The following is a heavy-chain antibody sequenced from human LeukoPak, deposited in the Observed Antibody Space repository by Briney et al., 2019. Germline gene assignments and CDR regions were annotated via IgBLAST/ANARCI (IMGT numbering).Heavy chain of an antibody. V-gene: IGHV3-48*03. J-gene: IGHJ5*02. CDR3: ARTSGERDNWFVP. CDR2: ISSGGNTI. Sequence: PGGSLRLSCAASGFTFSSYGMNWVRQAPGKGLEWVSYISSGGNTIYYADSVKGRFTISRDNAKNSLYLQMNSLRAEDTAVYYCARTSGERDNWFVPWGQGTPVTVSS. CDR1: GFTFSSYG. D-gene: IGHD4-17*01.